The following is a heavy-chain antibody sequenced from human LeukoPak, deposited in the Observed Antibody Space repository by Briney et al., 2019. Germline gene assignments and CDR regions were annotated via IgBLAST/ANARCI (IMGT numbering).Heavy chain of an antibody. CDR1: GYTFTGYF. V-gene: IGHV1-2*02. Sequence: AASVKVSCKASGYTFTGYFIHRVRQAPGQGLEWMGWINPNSGDTNYAQNFQGRVTMTRDTSISTAYMELSRLRSDDTAVYYCATDRERYRFDAFDIWGQGTMVIVSS. CDR2: INPNSGDT. D-gene: IGHD1-1*01. CDR3: ATDRERYRFDAFDI. J-gene: IGHJ3*02.